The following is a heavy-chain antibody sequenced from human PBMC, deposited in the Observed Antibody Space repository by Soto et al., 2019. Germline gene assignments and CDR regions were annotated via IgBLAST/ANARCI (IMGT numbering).Heavy chain of an antibody. J-gene: IGHJ4*02. V-gene: IGHV1-69*01. Sequence: QVRLVQSGAEVKKPGSSVKVSCKASGGTFSIYAIDWVRQAPGQGLEWMGGIIPLFGTANYAQNFQGRITITADESTNTAYMELRSLRSEDTAVYYCARGVHYDSSGYYYFYWGQGTLVTVSS. D-gene: IGHD3-22*01. CDR3: ARGVHYDSSGYYYFY. CDR2: IIPLFGTA. CDR1: GGTFSIYA.